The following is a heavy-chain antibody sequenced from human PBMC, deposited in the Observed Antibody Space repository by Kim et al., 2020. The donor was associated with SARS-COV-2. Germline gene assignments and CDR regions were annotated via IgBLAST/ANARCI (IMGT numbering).Heavy chain of an antibody. D-gene: IGHD3-10*01. CDR2: ISWKSGSL. J-gene: IGHJ6*03. CDR3: AKACPVPGEYYYCDDMD. CDR1: GFTFGDYA. V-gene: IGHV3-9*01. Sequence: GGSLRLSCGASGFTFGDYAMHWVRQAPGKGLEWVSRISWKSGSLGYADSVKGRFTITRDNAKKCQSAQMKMHRAEATALYYCAKACPVPGEYYYCDDMD.